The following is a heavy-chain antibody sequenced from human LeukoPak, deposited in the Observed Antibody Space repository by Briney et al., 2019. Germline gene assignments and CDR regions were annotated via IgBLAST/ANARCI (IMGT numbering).Heavy chain of an antibody. D-gene: IGHD2-2*01. CDR3: ARIVDLGYCSSTSCYPDYMDV. CDR2: IYPGDSDT. J-gene: IGHJ6*03. V-gene: IGHV5-51*01. Sequence: GESLKISCKGSGYSFTSYWIGWVRQMPGKGLEWMGIIYPGDSDTSYSPSFQGQVTISADKSISTAYLQWSSLKASDTAMYYCARIVDLGYCSSTSCYPDYMDVWGKGTTVTVSS. CDR1: GYSFTSYW.